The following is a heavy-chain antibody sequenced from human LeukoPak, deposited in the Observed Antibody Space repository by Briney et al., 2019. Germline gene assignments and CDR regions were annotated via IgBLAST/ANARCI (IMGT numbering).Heavy chain of an antibody. Sequence: GASVKVSCKASVYTFTGYYMHWVRQAPGRGLEWMGWINPNSGGTNYAQKFQGRVTMTRDTSISTAYMELSRLRSDDTAVYYCARALPYSSSIDYWGQGTLVTVSS. D-gene: IGHD6-13*01. V-gene: IGHV1-2*02. CDR2: INPNSGGT. CDR3: ARALPYSSSIDY. J-gene: IGHJ4*02. CDR1: VYTFTGYY.